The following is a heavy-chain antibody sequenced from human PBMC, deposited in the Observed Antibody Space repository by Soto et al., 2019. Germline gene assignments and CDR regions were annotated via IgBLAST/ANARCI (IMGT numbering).Heavy chain of an antibody. CDR1: GFTFSTYA. D-gene: IGHD6-19*01. V-gene: IGHV3-23*01. J-gene: IGHJ4*02. CDR2: IGGSDGST. CDR3: AKIAEAVAGTVYGY. Sequence: EVQLLESGGGLVQPGGSLRLSCAASGFTFSTYAMGWVRQAPGKGLEWVSAIGGSDGSTYYADSVKGRFTISRDNSKNTLYLQMNSLRAEDTAVYYCAKIAEAVAGTVYGYWGQGTLVTVSS.